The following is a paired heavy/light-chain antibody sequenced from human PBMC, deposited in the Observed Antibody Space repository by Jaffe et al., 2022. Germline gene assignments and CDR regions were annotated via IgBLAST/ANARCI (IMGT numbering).Light chain of an antibody. CDR1: QSVSSN. J-gene: IGKJ4*01. CDR2: SVS. V-gene: IGKV3D-15*03. Sequence: EIVMTQSPATLSVSPGERATLSCRATQSVSSNLAWYQQKPGQAPRLLIYSVSIRATGIPARFSGSGSGTEFTLTISILQSEDFALYYCQQYNNWPLTFGGGTKVEIK. CDR3: QQYNNWPLT.
Heavy chain of an antibody. J-gene: IGHJ4*02. V-gene: IGHV4-39*01. CDR2: IYYSGST. CDR3: ARRLGQLAPLGSFDY. D-gene: IGHD6-6*01. Sequence: QLQLQETGPGLVKPSETLSLTCSVSGGSISSSTYYWGWIRQPPGKGLEWIGSIYYSGSTYYNPSLKSRVTISVDTSKNQFSLKLSSVTAADTAVYYCARRLGQLAPLGSFDYWGQGTLVTVSS. CDR1: GGSISSSTYY.